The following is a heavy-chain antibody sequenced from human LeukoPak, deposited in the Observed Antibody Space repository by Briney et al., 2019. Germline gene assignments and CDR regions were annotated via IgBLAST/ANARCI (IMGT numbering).Heavy chain of an antibody. V-gene: IGHV3-7*04. J-gene: IGHJ4*02. Sequence: HPGGSLRLSCAASGFTFSDHYMDWVRQAPGKGLEWVANIKPDGSGKYYADSVKGRFTISRDNAKDSLYLQMNSLRGDDTAVYYCARESFEYWGQGVLVTVSS. CDR3: ARESFEY. CDR1: GFTFSDHY. CDR2: IKPDGSGK.